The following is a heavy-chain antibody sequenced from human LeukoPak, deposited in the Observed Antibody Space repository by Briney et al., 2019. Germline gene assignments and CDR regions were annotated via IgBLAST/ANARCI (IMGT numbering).Heavy chain of an antibody. CDR1: GGSISSGGYS. D-gene: IGHD3-22*01. Sequence: PSQTLSLTCAVSGGSISSGGYSWSWIRQPPGKGLEWIGYIYHSGSTYYNPSLKSRVTISVDTSKNQFSLKLSSVTAADTAVYYCARYYDSSGYAPSWYFDYWGQGTLVTVSS. CDR2: IYHSGST. J-gene: IGHJ4*02. V-gene: IGHV4-30-2*05. CDR3: ARYYDSSGYAPSWYFDY.